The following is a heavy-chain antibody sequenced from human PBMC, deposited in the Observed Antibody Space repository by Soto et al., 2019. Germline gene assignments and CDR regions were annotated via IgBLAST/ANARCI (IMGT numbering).Heavy chain of an antibody. CDR2: ISGYNGNT. Sequence: QVQLVQSGAEVKKPGASVTVSCKTSGYTFSNYGINWVRQAPGQGLEWMGWISGYNGNTNYAQTVQGRVTMTTDTPAATVYMELRSLKSDDPAIYYCSRFIMVGGWFDPNYYHGMDVWGQGTTVTVSS. V-gene: IGHV1-18*01. J-gene: IGHJ6*02. CDR1: GYTFSNYG. CDR3: SRFIMVGGWFDPNYYHGMDV. D-gene: IGHD6-19*01.